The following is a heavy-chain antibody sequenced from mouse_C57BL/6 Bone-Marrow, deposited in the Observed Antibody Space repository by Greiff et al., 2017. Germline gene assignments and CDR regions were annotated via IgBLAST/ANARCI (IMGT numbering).Heavy chain of an antibody. V-gene: IGHV14-3*01. Sequence: VQLQQSVAELVRPGASVKLSCTASGFNIKNTYMHWVKQRPEQGLEWIGRIDPANGKTKYAPKFQGKATITADTSSNTAYLQLSSLTSEDTAIYYCARPAYYSNYRFDYWGQGTTLTVSS. CDR3: ARPAYYSNYRFDY. J-gene: IGHJ2*01. CDR1: GFNIKNTY. D-gene: IGHD2-5*01. CDR2: IDPANGKT.